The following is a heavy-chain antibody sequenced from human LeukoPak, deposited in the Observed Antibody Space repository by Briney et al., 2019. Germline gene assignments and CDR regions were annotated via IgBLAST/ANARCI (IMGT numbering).Heavy chain of an antibody. D-gene: IGHD2-2*01. V-gene: IGHV5-51*01. CDR2: IYPGDSDT. CDR1: GYSFTSYW. Sequence: GESLKISCKGSGYSFTSYWIGWVRQMPGKGLEWMGIIYPGDSDTRYSPSFQGQVTISADKSISTAYLQWSSLKASDTAKYYCARLGLDCSSTSCYSHYGMDVWGQGTTVTVSS. J-gene: IGHJ6*02. CDR3: ARLGLDCSSTSCYSHYGMDV.